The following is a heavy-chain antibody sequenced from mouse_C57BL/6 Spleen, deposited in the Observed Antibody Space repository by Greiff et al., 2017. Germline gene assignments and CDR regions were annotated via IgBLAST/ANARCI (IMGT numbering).Heavy chain of an antibody. J-gene: IGHJ2*01. V-gene: IGHV1-55*01. Sequence: QVQLQQPGAELVKPGASVSMSCNVSGYTFTSYWITWVNQRPGQGLEWIGDFLPGSGRNNYNEKFKSKATLTVDTSSRTAYRLLSDLTAVDSAVYDCARRDDYDWGQGTTLTVSS. CDR2: FLPGSGRN. CDR1: GYTFTSYW. CDR3: ARRDDYD. D-gene: IGHD2-4*01.